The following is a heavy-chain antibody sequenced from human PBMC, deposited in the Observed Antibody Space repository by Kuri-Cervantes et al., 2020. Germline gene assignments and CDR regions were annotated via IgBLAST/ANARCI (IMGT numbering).Heavy chain of an antibody. V-gene: IGHV4-34*01. CDR1: GGSFSGYY. CDR2: INHSGST. CDR3: ARQRLLWFGVKDYYSDY. Sequence: GSLRLSCAVYGGSFSGYYWSWIRQPPGKGLEWIGEINHSGSTNYNPSLKSRVTISVDTSKNQFSLKLSSVTAADTAVYYCARQRLLWFGVKDYYSDYWGQGTLVTVSS. D-gene: IGHD3-10*01. J-gene: IGHJ4*02.